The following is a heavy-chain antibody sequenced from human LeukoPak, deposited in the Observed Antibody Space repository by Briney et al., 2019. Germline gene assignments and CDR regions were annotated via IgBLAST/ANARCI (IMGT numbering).Heavy chain of an antibody. J-gene: IGHJ3*02. CDR2: ITFGGDTT. CDR1: GFNFNNYH. CDR3: AKKSQSHGRGAFDI. V-gene: IGHV3-23*01. D-gene: IGHD3-10*02. Sequence: GGSLRLSCAASGFNFNNYHMTWVRQAPGEGLEWVSIITFGGDTTYYADSVKGRFTISRDNSKNTLYLQMNSLRAEDTAVYYCAKKSQSHGRGAFDIWGQGTMVTVSS.